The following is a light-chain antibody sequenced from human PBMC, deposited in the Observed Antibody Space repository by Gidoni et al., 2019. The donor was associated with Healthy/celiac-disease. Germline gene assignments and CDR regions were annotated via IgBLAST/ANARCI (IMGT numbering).Light chain of an antibody. Sequence: AIQMTQSPSSLSASVGDRVTITCRASQGIRNDLGWYQQKPGKAPKLLIYAASSLPSGVPSRFSGSGSGTDFTLTISSLQPEDVATYYCRQDYNYPWTFGQGTKVEIK. CDR3: RQDYNYPWT. J-gene: IGKJ1*01. CDR1: QGIRND. V-gene: IGKV1-6*01. CDR2: AAS.